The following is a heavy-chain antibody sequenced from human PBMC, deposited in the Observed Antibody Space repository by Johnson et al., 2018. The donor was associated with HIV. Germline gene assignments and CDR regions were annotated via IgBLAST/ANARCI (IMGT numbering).Heavy chain of an antibody. CDR2: IRNDGSDT. Sequence: EKLVESGGGLVQPGGSLRLSCAASGFDFRSSWMHWVRQAPGKGLVWVARIRNDGSDTTYVDSVKGRFTISRDNSKNMLYLEVNSLRAEDTAVYYCAKESGYCSSSSCYGDAFDIWGQGTMVTVSS. J-gene: IGHJ3*02. V-gene: IGHV3-74*01. CDR3: AKESGYCSSSSCYGDAFDI. CDR1: GFDFRSSW. D-gene: IGHD2-2*01.